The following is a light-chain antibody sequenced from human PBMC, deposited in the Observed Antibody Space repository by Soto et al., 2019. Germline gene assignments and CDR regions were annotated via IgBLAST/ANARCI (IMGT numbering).Light chain of an antibody. V-gene: IGKV1-39*01. J-gene: IGKJ2*01. CDR3: QQSYSAPYA. CDR2: LTS. Sequence: DIQMTQSPSSLSASVGDRVTITCRASQSINSYLHWYQQKPGKAPNLLIYLTSNLQSGVPSRFSGSGSGTDFTLTISSLQPEDFATYYCQQSYSAPYAFGQGTKLEIK. CDR1: QSINSY.